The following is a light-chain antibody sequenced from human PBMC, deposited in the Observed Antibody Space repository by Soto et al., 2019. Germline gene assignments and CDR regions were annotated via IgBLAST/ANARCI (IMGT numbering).Light chain of an antibody. V-gene: IGLV1-40*01. J-gene: IGLJ2*01. CDR1: SSNLGAGYA. CDR2: GNN. CDR3: QAYDYTLSASL. Sequence: QSVLTQPPSVSGDPGQRVTISCTGNSSNLGAGYAVHWYQQLPGTAPKLLIHGNNNRPSGVPDRFSGSKSGTSASLAIAGLQAEDEADYYCQAYDYTLSASLFGGGTQLTVL.